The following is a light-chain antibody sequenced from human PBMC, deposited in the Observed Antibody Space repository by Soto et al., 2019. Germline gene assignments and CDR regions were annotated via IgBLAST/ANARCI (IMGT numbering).Light chain of an antibody. CDR2: DVS. CDR3: SSYTSSIL. V-gene: IGLV2-14*01. J-gene: IGLJ2*01. CDR1: SSDVGGYNY. Sequence: QSALTQPASVSGSPGQSITISCTGTSSDVGGYNYVSWYQQHPGKAPKLMIYDVSNRPSGVSNRFSGSKSGNTDSLTISGLQAEDEADYYCSSYTSSILFGGGTKVTVL.